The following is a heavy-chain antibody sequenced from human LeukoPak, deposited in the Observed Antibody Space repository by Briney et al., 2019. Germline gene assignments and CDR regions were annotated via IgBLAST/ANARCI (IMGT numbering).Heavy chain of an antibody. CDR2: INPNSGGT. V-gene: IGHV1-2*02. Sequence: ASVKVSCKASGYTFTSYDINWVRQAPGQGLEWMGWINPNSGGTNYAQKFQGRVTMTRDTSISTAYMELSRLRSDDTAVYYCARPYRPAANDAFDIWGQGTMVTVSS. CDR3: ARPYRPAANDAFDI. D-gene: IGHD6-13*01. J-gene: IGHJ3*02. CDR1: GYTFTSYD.